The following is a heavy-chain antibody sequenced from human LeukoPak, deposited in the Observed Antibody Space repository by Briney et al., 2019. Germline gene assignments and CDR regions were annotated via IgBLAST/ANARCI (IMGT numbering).Heavy chain of an antibody. Sequence: PSETLSLTCTVSGGSISSGSYFWSWIRQPAGKGLEWIGRIYASGSTNYNPSLKSRVTISLDTSKNQFSLKLSSVTAADTAVYYCARDRARAGTTPDYWGQGTLVTVSS. CDR2: IYASGST. CDR1: GGSISSGSYF. CDR3: ARDRARAGTTPDY. D-gene: IGHD1-1*01. V-gene: IGHV4-61*02. J-gene: IGHJ4*02.